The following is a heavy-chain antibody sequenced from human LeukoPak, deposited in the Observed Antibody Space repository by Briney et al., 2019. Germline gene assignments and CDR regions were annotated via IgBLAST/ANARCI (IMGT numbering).Heavy chain of an antibody. J-gene: IGHJ2*01. V-gene: IGHV3-74*01. CDR3: ARVGLIEDRSHWYLDL. CDR1: GFTFGGYW. CDR2: INGDGSIT. Sequence: PGGSLRLSCAASGFTFGGYWIHWVRQAPGRGLVWVSHINGDGSITTYADSVKGRFTISRDNAKNTVYLQMNSLRAEDTAVYYCARVGLIEDRSHWYLDLWGRGTLVTVSS. D-gene: IGHD2-15*01.